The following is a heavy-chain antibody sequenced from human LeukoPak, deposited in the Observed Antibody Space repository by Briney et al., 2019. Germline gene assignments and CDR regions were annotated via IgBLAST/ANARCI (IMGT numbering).Heavy chain of an antibody. CDR1: GFTVSNNY. J-gene: IGHJ1*01. V-gene: IGHV3-53*01. CDR2: IYSGDIT. D-gene: IGHD6-19*01. CDR3: ARVNRAVAGMLYFQH. Sequence: GGSLRLSCAASGFTVSNNYMSWVRQAPGKGLEWVSVIYSGDITYYADSVKGRFTISRDNSKNTLYLQMNSLRAEDTAVYYCARVNRAVAGMLYFQHWGQGTLVIVSS.